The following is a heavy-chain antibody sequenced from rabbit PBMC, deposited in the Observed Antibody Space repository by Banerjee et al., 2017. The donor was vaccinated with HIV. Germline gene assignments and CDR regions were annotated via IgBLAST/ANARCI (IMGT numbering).Heavy chain of an antibody. CDR2: INTSTGNT. CDR1: GFSFSNKYV. CDR3: ARDLAGAIRRNFGL. J-gene: IGHJ4*01. V-gene: IGHV1S45*01. D-gene: IGHD3-1*01. Sequence: QEQLEESGGGRVKPEGSLTLSCTASGFSFSNKYVMCWVRQAPGKGLEWIACINTSTGNTVYASWAKGRFTISKTSLTTVTLQMTSLTAADTVTYFCARDLAGAIRRNFGLWGPGTLVTVS.